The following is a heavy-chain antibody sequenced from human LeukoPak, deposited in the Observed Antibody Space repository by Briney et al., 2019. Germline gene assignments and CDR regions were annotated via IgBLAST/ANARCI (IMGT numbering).Heavy chain of an antibody. J-gene: IGHJ6*02. CDR3: ARDWGLTLGYYYGMDV. V-gene: IGHV4-59*01. Sequence: SETLSLTCTVSGGSISSYYWSWIRQPPGKGMEWIGYIYYSGSTNYNPSLKSRVTISVDTSKNQFSLKLSSVTAADTAVYYCARDWGLTLGYYYGMDVWGQGTTVTVSS. D-gene: IGHD3-9*01. CDR2: IYYSGST. CDR1: GGSISSYY.